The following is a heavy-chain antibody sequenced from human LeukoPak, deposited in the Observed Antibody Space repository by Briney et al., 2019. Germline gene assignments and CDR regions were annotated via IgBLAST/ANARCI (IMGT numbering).Heavy chain of an antibody. CDR3: ASPYSSGYFKDAFDI. J-gene: IGHJ3*02. Sequence: ASVEVSCKASGYTFTGYYMHWVRQAPGQGLEWMGIINPSGGSTSYAQKFQGRVTMTRDTSTSTVYMELSSLRSEDTAVYYCASPYSSGYFKDAFDIWGQGTMVTVSS. CDR1: GYTFTGYY. CDR2: INPSGGST. V-gene: IGHV1-46*01. D-gene: IGHD3-22*01.